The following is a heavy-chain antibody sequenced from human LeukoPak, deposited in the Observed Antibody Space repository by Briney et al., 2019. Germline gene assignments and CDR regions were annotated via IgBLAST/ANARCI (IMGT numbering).Heavy chain of an antibody. CDR1: GGTFSSYA. V-gene: IGHV1-69*01. Sequence: SVKVSCKASGGTFSSYAISWVRQAPGQGLEWMGGIIPIFGTANYAQKFQGRVTITADESTSTAYMELSSLRSEDTAVYYCARDLGYCSSTSCYFGRAFDIWGQGTMVTVSS. CDR2: IIPIFGTA. D-gene: IGHD2-2*01. CDR3: ARDLGYCSSTSCYFGRAFDI. J-gene: IGHJ3*02.